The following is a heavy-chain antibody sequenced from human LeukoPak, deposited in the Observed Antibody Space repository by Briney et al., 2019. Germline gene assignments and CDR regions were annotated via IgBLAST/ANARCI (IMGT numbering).Heavy chain of an antibody. Sequence: GGSLRLSCAASGFTFDDYAMHWVRQAPGKGLEWVSGISWNSGSIGYADSVKGRFTISRDNAKNSLYLQMNSLRAEDTALYYCAKGAYFDWLLFTFDYWGQGTLVTVSS. J-gene: IGHJ4*02. CDR1: GFTFDDYA. CDR2: ISWNSGSI. D-gene: IGHD3-9*01. V-gene: IGHV3-9*01. CDR3: AKGAYFDWLLFTFDY.